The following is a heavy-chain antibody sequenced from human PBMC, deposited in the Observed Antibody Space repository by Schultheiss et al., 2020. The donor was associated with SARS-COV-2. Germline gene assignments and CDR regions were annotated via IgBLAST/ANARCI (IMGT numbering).Heavy chain of an antibody. J-gene: IGHJ5*02. CDR3: ARGPRNWFDP. V-gene: IGHV4-34*01. Sequence: SETLSLTCAVYGGSFSGYYWTWIRQSPGKGLEWIGEIYHSGSTNYNPSLKSRVTISVDTSKNQFSLKLSSVTASDTAVYYCARGPRNWFDPWGQGTLVTVSS. CDR2: IYHSGST. CDR1: GGSFSGYY.